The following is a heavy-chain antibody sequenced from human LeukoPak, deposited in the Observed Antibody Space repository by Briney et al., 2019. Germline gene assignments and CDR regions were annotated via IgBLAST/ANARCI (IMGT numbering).Heavy chain of an antibody. CDR1: GFTFSSYW. CDR2: IDSDGSST. D-gene: IGHD4-17*01. J-gene: IGHJ4*02. CDR3: ANYGADTGGLDY. Sequence: GGSLRLSCAASGFTFSSYWMHWVRQAPGKGLVWVSRIDSDGSSTSYADSVKGRFTISRDNAMNSLYLQMNSLRAEDTAVYYCANYGADTGGLDYWGQGTLVTVSS. V-gene: IGHV3-74*01.